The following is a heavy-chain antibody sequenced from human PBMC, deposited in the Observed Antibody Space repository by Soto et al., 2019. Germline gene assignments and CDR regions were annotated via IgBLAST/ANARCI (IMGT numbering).Heavy chain of an antibody. Sequence: GGSLRLSCAASGFTFSDYYMSWIRQAPGKGLEWVSYISSSGSTIYYADSVKGRFTISRDNAKNSLYLQMNSLRAEDTAVYYCARDSDIVVVPAAIPDYWGQGTLVTVSS. CDR2: ISSSGSTI. D-gene: IGHD2-2*01. CDR3: ARDSDIVVVPAAIPDY. V-gene: IGHV3-11*01. J-gene: IGHJ4*02. CDR1: GFTFSDYY.